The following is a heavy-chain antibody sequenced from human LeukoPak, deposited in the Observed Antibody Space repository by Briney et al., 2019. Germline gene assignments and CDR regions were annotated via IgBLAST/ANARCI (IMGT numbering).Heavy chain of an antibody. CDR2: INYSGST. D-gene: IGHD1-26*01. CDR3: VVNRYYYYYMDV. Sequence: SETLSLTCSVSGGSISSNTYYWGWIRQPPGKGLEWIATINYSGSTNYNPSLKSRVTISVDTSKNQFSLKLSSVTAADTAVYYCVVNRYYYYYMDVWGKGTTVTISS. CDR1: GGSISSNTYY. J-gene: IGHJ6*03. V-gene: IGHV4-39*07.